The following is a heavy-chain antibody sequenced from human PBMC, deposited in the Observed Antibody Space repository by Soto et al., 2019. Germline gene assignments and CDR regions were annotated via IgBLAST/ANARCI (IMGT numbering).Heavy chain of an antibody. CDR1: GGSISSGDYY. D-gene: IGHD3-10*01. CDR2: IYYSGST. CDR3: ARDTTPYGPGSYTGKYYYYGMDV. V-gene: IGHV4-30-4*01. J-gene: IGHJ6*02. Sequence: SETLSLTCTVSGGSISSGDYYWSWIRQPPGKGLEWIGYIYYSGSTYYNPSLKSRVTISVDTSKNQFSLKLNSVTAADTAVYYCARDTTPYGPGSYTGKYYYYGMDVWGQGTTVTVSS.